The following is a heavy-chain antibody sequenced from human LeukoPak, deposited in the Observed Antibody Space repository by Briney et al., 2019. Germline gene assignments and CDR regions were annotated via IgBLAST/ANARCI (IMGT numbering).Heavy chain of an antibody. CDR2: INAGNGNT. V-gene: IGHV1-3*01. CDR1: GYTFTSYA. Sequence: ASVKVSCKASGYTFTSYAMHWVRQAPGQRLEWMGWINAGNGNTKYSQKFQGRVTITRDTSASTAYMELSSLRSEDTAVYYCARATAGTVTRLGYWGQGTLVTVSS. J-gene: IGHJ4*02. D-gene: IGHD4-17*01. CDR3: ARATAGTVTRLGY.